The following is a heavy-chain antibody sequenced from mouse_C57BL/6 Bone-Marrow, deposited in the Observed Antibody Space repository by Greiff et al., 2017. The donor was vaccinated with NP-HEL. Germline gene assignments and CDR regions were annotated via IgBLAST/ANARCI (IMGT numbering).Heavy chain of an antibody. CDR1: GYTFTSYW. J-gene: IGHJ2*01. Sequence: QVQLQQPGAELVRPGSSVKLSCKASGYTFTSYWMHWVKQRPIQGLEWIGNIDPSDSETHYNQKFKDKATLTVDKSSSTAYMQLSSLTSEDSAVYYCAREGLRRPFDYWGQGTTLTVSS. V-gene: IGHV1-52*01. CDR2: IDPSDSET. D-gene: IGHD2-4*01. CDR3: AREGLRRPFDY.